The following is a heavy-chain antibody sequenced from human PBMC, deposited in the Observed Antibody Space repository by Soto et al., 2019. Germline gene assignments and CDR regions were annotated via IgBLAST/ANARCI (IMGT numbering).Heavy chain of an antibody. Sequence: PGGSLRLSCAASGFTFSSYGMHWVRQAPGKGLEWVALIWYDGGNKYYADSVKGRFTISRDNSKNTLYLQMNSLRAEDTAMYYCARDLRITMLRGPSPGYWGQGTLVTVSS. CDR3: ARDLRITMLRGPSPGY. D-gene: IGHD3-10*01. CDR2: IWYDGGNK. CDR1: GFTFSSYG. V-gene: IGHV3-33*01. J-gene: IGHJ4*02.